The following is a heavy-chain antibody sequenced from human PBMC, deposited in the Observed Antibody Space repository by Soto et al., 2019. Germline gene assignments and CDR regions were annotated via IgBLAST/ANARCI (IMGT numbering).Heavy chain of an antibody. CDR3: AAAGPPTVTTFDY. CDR1: GLTFISSA. J-gene: IGHJ4*02. CDR2: IVVGSGNT. D-gene: IGHD4-17*01. V-gene: IGHV1-58*01. Sequence: SVKVSCKASGLTFISSAVQWVRQARGQRLEWIGWIVVGSGNTNYAQKFQERVTITRDMSTSTAYMELSSLRSEDTAVYYCAAAGPPTVTTFDYWGQGTLVTVSS.